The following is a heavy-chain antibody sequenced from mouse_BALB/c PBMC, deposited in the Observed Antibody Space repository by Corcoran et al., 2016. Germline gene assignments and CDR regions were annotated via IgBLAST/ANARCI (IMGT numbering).Heavy chain of an antibody. D-gene: IGHD1-1*01. Sequence: EVQLQQSGPELVKPGASVKMSCKASGYTFTSYVMHWVKQKPGQGLEWIGYIKPYNDGTKYNEKFKGKATLTSDKSSSTASMALSSLTSEDSAVDYCSRHGNPYAMDYWGQGTSVTVSS. CDR1: GYTFTSYV. CDR3: SRHGNPYAMDY. CDR2: IKPYNDGT. V-gene: IGHV1S136*01. J-gene: IGHJ4*01.